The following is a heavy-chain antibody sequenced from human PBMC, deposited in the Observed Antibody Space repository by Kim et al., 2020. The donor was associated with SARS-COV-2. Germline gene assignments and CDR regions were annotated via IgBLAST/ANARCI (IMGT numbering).Heavy chain of an antibody. Sequence: GESLKISCKGSGYSFTSYWIGWVRQMPGKGLEWMGIIYPGDSDTRYSPSFQGQVTISADKSISTAYLQWSSLKASDTAMYYCARQGQLDEEYYYYGMDVWGQGTTVTVSS. CDR1: GYSFTSYW. CDR3: ARQGQLDEEYYYYGMDV. J-gene: IGHJ6*02. V-gene: IGHV5-51*01. D-gene: IGHD1-1*01. CDR2: IYPGDSDT.